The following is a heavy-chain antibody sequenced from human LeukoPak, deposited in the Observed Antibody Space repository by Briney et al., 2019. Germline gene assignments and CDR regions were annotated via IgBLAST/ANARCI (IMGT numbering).Heavy chain of an antibody. Sequence: PSETLSLTCTVSGGSISSSSYYWGWIRQPPGKGLEWIGSIYYSGSTYYNPSLKSRVTISVDTSKNQFSLKLSSVTAADTAVYYCARLAYYYYDGSGYGRIYYFDYWGQGTLVTVSS. V-gene: IGHV4-39*01. CDR2: IYYSGST. D-gene: IGHD3-22*01. CDR1: GGSISSSSYY. J-gene: IGHJ4*02. CDR3: ARLAYYYYDGSGYGRIYYFDY.